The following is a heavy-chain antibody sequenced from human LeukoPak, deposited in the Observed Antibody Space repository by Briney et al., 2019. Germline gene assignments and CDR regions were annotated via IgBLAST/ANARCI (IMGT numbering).Heavy chain of an antibody. CDR3: AKDPTPDSIYYFDY. J-gene: IGHJ4*02. D-gene: IGHD2-15*01. CDR1: GFTFSSYG. V-gene: IGHV3-33*06. Sequence: PGRSLRLSCAASGFTFSSYGMHWARQAPGKGLEWVAVIWYDGSNKYYADSVKGRFTISRDNSKNTLYLQMNSLRAEDTAVYYCAKDPTPDSIYYFDYWGQGTLVTVSS. CDR2: IWYDGSNK.